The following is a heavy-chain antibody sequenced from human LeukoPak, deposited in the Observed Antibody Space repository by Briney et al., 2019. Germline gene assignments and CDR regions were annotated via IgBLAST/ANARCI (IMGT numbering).Heavy chain of an antibody. J-gene: IGHJ4*02. D-gene: IGHD3-10*01. V-gene: IGHV1-2*02. CDR1: GYTFTGYY. CDR3: VTSSAVGGAQRAFDY. Sequence: ASVKVSCKASGYTFTGYYIHWVRQAPGQGLEWLGWINPNAGDTKYAQKFQGRVTVNRDTSISTAYMELSRLRSDDTAVYYCVTSSAVGGAQRAFDYWGQGTLVTVSS. CDR2: INPNAGDT.